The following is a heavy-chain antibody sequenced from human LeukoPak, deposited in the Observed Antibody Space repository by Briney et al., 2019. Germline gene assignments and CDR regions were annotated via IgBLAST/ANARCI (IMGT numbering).Heavy chain of an antibody. CDR3: ARGLVRYYDFWSGYYGAARWFDP. Sequence: SETLSLTCTVSGYSISSGYYWGWIRQPPGKGLEWIGSIYHSGSTYYNPSLKSRVTISVDTSKNQFSLKLSSVTAADTAVYYCARGLVRYYDFWSGYYGAARWFDPWGQGTLVTVSS. CDR2: IYHSGST. CDR1: GYSISSGYY. J-gene: IGHJ5*02. D-gene: IGHD3-3*01. V-gene: IGHV4-38-2*02.